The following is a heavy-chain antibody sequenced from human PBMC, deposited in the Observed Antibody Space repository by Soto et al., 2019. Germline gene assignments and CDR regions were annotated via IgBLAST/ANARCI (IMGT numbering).Heavy chain of an antibody. D-gene: IGHD2-15*01. Sequence: QVQLVQSGAEVQKPGSSVKVSCKASGGTFSSYTISWVRQAPGQGLEWMGGIIPIFGIANYEQTFQGRVTISADNSTSTAYMELSSLRSEDRAVYCCASRHLGYCSGGSFYSTSDCWGQGNLVTVSS. CDR1: GGTFSSYT. CDR2: IIPIFGIA. J-gene: IGHJ4*02. V-gene: IGHV1-69*02. CDR3: ASRHLGYCSGGSFYSTSDC.